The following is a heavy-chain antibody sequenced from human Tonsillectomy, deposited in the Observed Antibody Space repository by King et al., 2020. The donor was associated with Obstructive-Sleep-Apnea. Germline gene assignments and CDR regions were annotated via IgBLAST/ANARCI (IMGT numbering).Heavy chain of an antibody. CDR2: LFWDDEK. Sequence: ITLKESGPTLVKPTQTLPLTCTFSGFALMTNGVGVGWIRQTPGKALEWLALLFWDDEKHYSPSLKNRPTITKDTSKNQVVLTITHMDPVDTATYYCAHKATRTYYFHYWGQGTLVTVSS. CDR3: AHKATRTYYFHY. J-gene: IGHJ4*02. CDR1: GFALMTNGVG. V-gene: IGHV2-5*02. D-gene: IGHD6-6*01.